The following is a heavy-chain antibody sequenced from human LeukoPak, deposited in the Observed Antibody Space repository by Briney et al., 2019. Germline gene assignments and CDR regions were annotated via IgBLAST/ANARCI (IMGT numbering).Heavy chain of an antibody. CDR3: AKSGSIVGAIGVDY. J-gene: IGHJ4*02. Sequence: GGSLRLSRTASGFTFGDYTMIWVRQAPGKGLEWVAFIRYDGSNKYYADSVKGRFTISRDNSKNTLYLQMNSLRAEDTAVYYCAKSGSIVGAIGVDYWGQGTLVTVSS. D-gene: IGHD1-26*01. CDR2: IRYDGSNK. V-gene: IGHV3-30*02. CDR1: GFTFGDYT.